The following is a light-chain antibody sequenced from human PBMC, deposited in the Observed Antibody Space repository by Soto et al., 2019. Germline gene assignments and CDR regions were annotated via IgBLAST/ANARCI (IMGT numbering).Light chain of an antibody. CDR2: DVS. CDR1: SSDVGGYNY. Sequence: QSALTQPRSGSGSPGQSVTISCTGTSSDVGGYNYVSWYQQHPGKAPKLMIYDVSKRPSGVPDRFSGSKSGNTASLTISGLQAEDEADYYCCSYAGSYTLYVFGTGTKLTVL. CDR3: CSYAGSYTLYV. J-gene: IGLJ1*01. V-gene: IGLV2-11*01.